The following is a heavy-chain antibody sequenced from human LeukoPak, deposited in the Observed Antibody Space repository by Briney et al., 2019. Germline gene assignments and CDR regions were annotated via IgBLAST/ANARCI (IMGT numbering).Heavy chain of an antibody. D-gene: IGHD2-15*01. Sequence: ASVKVSCKASGYTFTSYGISWVRQAPGQGLEWMGWISAYNGNTNYAKKLQGRVTMTTGTSTSTAYMELRCRRSDDTAVYYCARAHEGIGYCSGGSCGSNWFDPWGQGTLVTVSS. V-gene: IGHV1-18*01. J-gene: IGHJ5*02. CDR3: ARAHEGIGYCSGGSCGSNWFDP. CDR2: ISAYNGNT. CDR1: GYTFTSYG.